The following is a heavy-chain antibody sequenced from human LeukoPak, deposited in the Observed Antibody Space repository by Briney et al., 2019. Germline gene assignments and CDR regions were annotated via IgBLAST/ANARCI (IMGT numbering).Heavy chain of an antibody. D-gene: IGHD3-22*01. CDR2: ISNDGSNE. Sequence: GGSLRLSCVASGFTFGSYGMHWVRQAPGKGLEWVAVISNDGSNEYYADSVKGRFTISRDNSKSTLYLQMNSLRIEDTAVYYCAKIPVSSGFYAMGAFDIWGQGTMVTVSS. CDR1: GFTFGSYG. J-gene: IGHJ3*02. V-gene: IGHV3-30*18. CDR3: AKIPVSSGFYAMGAFDI.